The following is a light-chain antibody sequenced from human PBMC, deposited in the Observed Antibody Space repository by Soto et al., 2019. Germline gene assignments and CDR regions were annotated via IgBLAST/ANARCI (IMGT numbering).Light chain of an antibody. J-gene: IGLJ3*02. CDR1: SGYSTYA. CDR2: INYDGTH. CDR3: QSLGTGIQV. V-gene: IGLV4-69*01. Sequence: LGASVKLTCTLSSGYSTYAIAWHQQQSEKGPRFLMKINYDGTHSKGDGFFDRFSGSSSGAERHLTISSLQSEDEADYYCQSLGTGIQVFGGGTKLTVL.